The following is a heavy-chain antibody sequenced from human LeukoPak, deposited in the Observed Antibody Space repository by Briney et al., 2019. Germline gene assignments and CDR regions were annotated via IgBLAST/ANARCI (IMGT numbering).Heavy chain of an antibody. CDR1: GYTFTNYW. Sequence: GESLKISCKGSGYTFTNYWIGWVRQMPGKGVEWMGIMYPGDSDTRYSPSFQGQVTISADKSVSTTSLQWSSLKASDTAMYYRAASTYGSGAYVGFDSWGQGTLVSVSS. CDR2: MYPGDSDT. D-gene: IGHD3-10*01. CDR3: AASTYGSGAYVGFDS. V-gene: IGHV5-51*01. J-gene: IGHJ4*02.